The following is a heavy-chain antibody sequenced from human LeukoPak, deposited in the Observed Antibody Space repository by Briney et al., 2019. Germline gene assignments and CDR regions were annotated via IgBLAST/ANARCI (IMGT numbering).Heavy chain of an antibody. J-gene: IGHJ4*02. CDR1: GFTFSSYG. CDR3: ARGIFPGIAAAVDY. Sequence: PGGSLRLSCAASGFTFSSYGMHWVRQAPGKGLEWVAVIWNDGSNKYYADSVKGRFTISRDNSKNTLYLQMNSLRAEDTAVYYCARGIFPGIAAAVDYWGQGTLVTVSS. CDR2: IWNDGSNK. V-gene: IGHV3-33*01. D-gene: IGHD6-13*01.